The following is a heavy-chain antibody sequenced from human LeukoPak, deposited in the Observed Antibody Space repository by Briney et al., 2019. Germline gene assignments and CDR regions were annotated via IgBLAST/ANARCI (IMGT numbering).Heavy chain of an antibody. V-gene: IGHV3-66*03. CDR3: ARDRAALQDWVEFDP. J-gene: IGHJ5*02. CDR1: GFRVSDYY. CDR2: IRDSGEA. D-gene: IGHD3/OR15-3a*01. Sequence: HPGGSLRLSCAVSGFRVSDYYMSWVRQAPGKGLEWVGLIRDSGEAFYADFVRGRFAISRDGSENTLYLQMNSLRVEDTAVYFCARDRAALQDWVEFDPWGQGTPVIVSS.